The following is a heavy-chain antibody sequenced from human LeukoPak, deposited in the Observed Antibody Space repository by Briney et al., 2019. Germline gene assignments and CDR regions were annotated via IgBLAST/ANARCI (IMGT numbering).Heavy chain of an antibody. CDR1: GFTFSNYW. V-gene: IGHV3-7*03. CDR3: ARDVNRGVFDI. J-gene: IGHJ3*02. CDR2: IKGDGSEK. Sequence: GGSLRLSCEASGFTFSNYWMSWVRQAPGKGLEWVANIKGDGSEKDSLDSVKGRFTISRDNPKNSVYLQMNRLRAEDTAVYYCARDVNRGVFDIWGQGTMVTVS.